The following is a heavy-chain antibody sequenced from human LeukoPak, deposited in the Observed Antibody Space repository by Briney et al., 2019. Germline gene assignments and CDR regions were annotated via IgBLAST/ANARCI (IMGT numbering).Heavy chain of an antibody. J-gene: IGHJ6*03. D-gene: IGHD2-2*01. CDR1: GYSISSGYY. CDR3: ASLGRKSYCSSTSCYRYYYYYMDV. V-gene: IGHV4-38-2*01. Sequence: SETLSLTCAVSGYSISSGYYWGWIRQPPGKGLEWIGSIYHSGSTYYNPSLKSRVTISVDTSKNQFSLKLSSVTAADTAVYYCASLGRKSYCSSTSCYRYYYYYMDVWGKGTTVTVSS. CDR2: IYHSGST.